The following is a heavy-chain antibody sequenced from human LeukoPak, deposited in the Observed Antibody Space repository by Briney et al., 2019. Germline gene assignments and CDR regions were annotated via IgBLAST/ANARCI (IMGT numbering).Heavy chain of an antibody. J-gene: IGHJ4*02. D-gene: IGHD3-22*01. V-gene: IGHV5-51*01. CDR3: ARPHYYDAIGYYFDY. CDR1: GYSFNNYW. Sequence: GESLKISCKGSGYSFNNYWTGWVRQMPGKGLQWMGIIYPSDSDTRYSPSFQGQVTISADKSIATAYLQWSSLKASDTAMYYCARPHYYDAIGYYFDYWGQGTQVTVSS. CDR2: IYPSDSDT.